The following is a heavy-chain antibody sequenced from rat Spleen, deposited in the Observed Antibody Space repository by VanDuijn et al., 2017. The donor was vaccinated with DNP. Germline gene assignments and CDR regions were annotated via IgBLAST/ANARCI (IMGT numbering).Heavy chain of an antibody. CDR1: GFNFNDYW. CDR3: ARLGWHGWFAY. Sequence: EVKLVESGGGLVQPGRTLKLSCAPSGFNFNDYWMGWGRQAPGKGREWIGEINKDSSTINYSPSLKDKFTISRDNAQNTLYLQMSKLGSEDTAIYYCARLGWHGWFAYWGQGTLVTVSS. D-gene: IGHD1-11*01. V-gene: IGHV4-2*01. J-gene: IGHJ3*01. CDR2: INKDSSTI.